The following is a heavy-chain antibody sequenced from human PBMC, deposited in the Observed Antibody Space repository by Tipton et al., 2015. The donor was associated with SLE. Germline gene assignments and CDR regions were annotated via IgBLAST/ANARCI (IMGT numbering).Heavy chain of an antibody. CDR1: GGSFSGYY. V-gene: IGHV4-34*01. D-gene: IGHD3-22*01. CDR2: INHSGST. CDR3: ARVALDYYDSSGYYGGAFDI. Sequence: TLSLTCAVYGGSFSGYYWSWIRQPPGKGLEWIGEINHSGSTNYNPSLKSRVTISVDTSKNQFSLKLSSVTAADTAVYYCARVALDYYDSSGYYGGAFDIWGQGTMVTVSS. J-gene: IGHJ3*02.